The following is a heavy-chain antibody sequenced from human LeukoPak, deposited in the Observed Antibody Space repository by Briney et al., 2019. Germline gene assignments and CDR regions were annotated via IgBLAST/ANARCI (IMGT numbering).Heavy chain of an antibody. CDR3: ARERKTGTGFDY. CDR1: GFTFSSYG. Sequence: PGGSLRLSCAASGFTFSSYGMHWVRQAPGKGLEWVAVIWYDGSNKYYADSVKGRFTISRDNSKNTLYLQMNSLRAEDTAVYYCARERKTGTGFDYWGQGTLVTVSS. V-gene: IGHV3-33*01. J-gene: IGHJ4*02. D-gene: IGHD1/OR15-1a*01. CDR2: IWYDGSNK.